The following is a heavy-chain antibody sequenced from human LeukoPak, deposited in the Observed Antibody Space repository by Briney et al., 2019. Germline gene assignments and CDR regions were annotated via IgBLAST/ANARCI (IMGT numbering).Heavy chain of an antibody. CDR3: ARVGDYGGNLEYYFDY. CDR2: INPNSGGT. V-gene: IGHV1-2*02. CDR1: GYTFTGYY. J-gene: IGHJ4*02. Sequence: ASVKVSCTASGYTFTGYYMHWVRQAPGQGLEWMGWINPNSGGTNYAQKFQGRVTMTRDTSISTAYMELSRLRSDDTAVYYCARVGDYGGNLEYYFDYWGQGTLVTVSS. D-gene: IGHD4-23*01.